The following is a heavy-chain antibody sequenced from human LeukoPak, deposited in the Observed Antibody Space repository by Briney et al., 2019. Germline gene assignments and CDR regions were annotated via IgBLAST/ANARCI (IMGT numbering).Heavy chain of an antibody. V-gene: IGHV3-21*01. D-gene: IGHD4-17*01. J-gene: IGHJ4*02. Sequence: GGSLRLSCAASGFTLRSYTMNWVRQAPGKGLEWVSSIGISSNKIYYADSVKGRFTISRDNAKNSLYLQMNSLRAEDTAVYYCASDVLNYGDFRPFDYWGQGTLVTVSS. CDR2: IGISSNKI. CDR3: ASDVLNYGDFRPFDY. CDR1: GFTLRSYT.